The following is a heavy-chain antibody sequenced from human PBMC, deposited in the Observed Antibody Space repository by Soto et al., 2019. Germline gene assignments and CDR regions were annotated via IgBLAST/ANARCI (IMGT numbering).Heavy chain of an antibody. D-gene: IGHD4-17*01. Sequence: LRLSCAVSGFTFSLYGMHWVRQAPGKGLEWVAFISYEGRNKYYADSVKGRFTLSRDNSKNTLSLQMESLRPEDTAVYYCAKGRDSTLLRWQYFDNWGQGTQVTVSS. CDR1: GFTFSLYG. J-gene: IGHJ4*02. CDR3: AKGRDSTLLRWQYFDN. CDR2: ISYEGRNK. V-gene: IGHV3-30*18.